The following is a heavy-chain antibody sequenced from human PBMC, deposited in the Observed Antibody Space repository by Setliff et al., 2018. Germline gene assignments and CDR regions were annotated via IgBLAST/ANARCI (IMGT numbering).Heavy chain of an antibody. J-gene: IGHJ4*02. Sequence: SETLSLTCTVSGGSLSGASIVTWIRQPPGKGLEFIGYVFYSGATKYDPSLKSRVTMSVDTSKDQFSLKLNSVTAADTAVYYCARDRNIAARLLDSWGQGTLVTVSS. V-gene: IGHV4-61*08. CDR3: ARDRNIAARLLDS. CDR1: GGSLSGAS. D-gene: IGHD6-6*01. CDR2: VFYSGAT.